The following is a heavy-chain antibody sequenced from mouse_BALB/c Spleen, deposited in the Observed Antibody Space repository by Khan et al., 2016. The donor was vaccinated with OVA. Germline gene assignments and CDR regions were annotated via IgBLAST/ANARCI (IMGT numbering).Heavy chain of an antibody. J-gene: IGHJ4*01. CDR3: SRWFDGYSSLYAMDY. Sequence: QVQLKESGPGLVAPSQSLSITCTVSGFSLTTYGVHWVRQPPGKGLEWLVVIWRDGSTYYNSVLKSRLSISKDNSKSQVFVKISNFQTCDTAMYYCSRWFDGYSSLYAMDYWGQGTSVTVSS. D-gene: IGHD2-3*01. CDR2: IWRDGST. V-gene: IGHV2-6*02. CDR1: GFSLTTYG.